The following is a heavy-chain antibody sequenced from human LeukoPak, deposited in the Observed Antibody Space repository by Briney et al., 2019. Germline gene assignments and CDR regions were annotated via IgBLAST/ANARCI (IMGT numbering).Heavy chain of an antibody. V-gene: IGHV3-43D*03. D-gene: IGHD3-22*01. Sequence: GGSLRLSCAASGFTFDDYAMHWVRHAPGKGLEWVSLISWDGGSTYYADSVKGRFTISRDNSKNSLYLQMSSLRAEDTALYYCAKDIYYDSSVYYPYWGQGTLVTVSS. CDR2: ISWDGGST. J-gene: IGHJ4*02. CDR3: AKDIYYDSSVYYPY. CDR1: GFTFDDYA.